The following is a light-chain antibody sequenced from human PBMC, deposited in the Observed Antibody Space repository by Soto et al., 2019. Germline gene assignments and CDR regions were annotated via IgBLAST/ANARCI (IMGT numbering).Light chain of an antibody. V-gene: IGKV3D-20*01. CDR1: QSVTSSY. CDR3: QQCGSSPWT. Sequence: EIVLTQSPGTLSLSPGERATLSCGASQSVTSSYLAWYQQKPGLAPRLLIYDASSRATGIPDRFSGGGSGTDFTLTISRLEPEDFAVYYCQQCGSSPWTFGQGTKVDIK. J-gene: IGKJ1*01. CDR2: DAS.